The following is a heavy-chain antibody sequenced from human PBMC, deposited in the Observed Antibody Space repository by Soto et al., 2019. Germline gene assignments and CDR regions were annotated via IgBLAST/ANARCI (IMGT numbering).Heavy chain of an antibody. V-gene: IGHV1-2*04. CDR1: GYTFTGYY. CDR3: TRSYCSGNSCYSNDAFDI. Sequence: ASVKVSCKASGYTFTGYYMHWVRQAPGQGLEWMGWISPNSGGTNYAQKFQGWVTMTRDTSISTAYMELSRLRSDDTAVYYCTRSYCSGNSCYSNDAFDIWGQGTMVTVSS. D-gene: IGHD2-15*01. CDR2: ISPNSGGT. J-gene: IGHJ3*02.